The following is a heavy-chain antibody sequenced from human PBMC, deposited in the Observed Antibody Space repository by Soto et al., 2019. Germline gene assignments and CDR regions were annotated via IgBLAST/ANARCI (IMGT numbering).Heavy chain of an antibody. CDR2: INIYSGDA. Sequence: QVRLEQSGPEVKKTGASVKVSCKASGYTFTSYGISWVRQAPGQGLEWMGWINIYSGDANYAQGFQDRVTMXRXAPXNTVQMEMRTLRSDDMAVYYCARALYYYDNSGLAYWGQGTLVTVSS. J-gene: IGHJ4*02. D-gene: IGHD3-22*01. CDR1: GYTFTSYG. CDR3: ARALYYYDNSGLAY. V-gene: IGHV1-18*03.